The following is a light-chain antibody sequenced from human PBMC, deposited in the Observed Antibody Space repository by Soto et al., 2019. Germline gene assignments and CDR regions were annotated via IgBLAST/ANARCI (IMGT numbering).Light chain of an antibody. Sequence: QSVLTQPPSVSAAPGQMVTISCSGSSSNIGNNYVSWYQQLPGTAPKLLIYENNKRPSGIPDRFSGSKSGTSATLGITGLQTGDEADYYCGTWDSSLSAGLFGGGTKLTVL. CDR1: SSNIGNNY. V-gene: IGLV1-51*02. J-gene: IGLJ2*01. CDR3: GTWDSSLSAGL. CDR2: ENN.